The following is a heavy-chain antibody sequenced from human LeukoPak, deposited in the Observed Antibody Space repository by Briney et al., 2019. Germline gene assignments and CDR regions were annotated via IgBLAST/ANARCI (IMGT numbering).Heavy chain of an antibody. CDR3: ARSGFGELLFPGIDY. J-gene: IGHJ4*02. Sequence: KRGESLKISCKGSGYSFTSYWIGWVRQMPGEGLEWMGIIYPGDSDTRYSPSFQGQVTISADKSISTAYLQWSSLKASDTAMYYCARSGFGELLFPGIDYWGQGTLVTVSS. V-gene: IGHV5-51*01. CDR2: IYPGDSDT. D-gene: IGHD3-10*01. CDR1: GYSFTSYW.